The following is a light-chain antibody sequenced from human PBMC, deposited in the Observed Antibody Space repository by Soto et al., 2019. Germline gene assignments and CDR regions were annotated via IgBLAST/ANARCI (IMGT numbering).Light chain of an antibody. CDR3: QQNYSTPYT. Sequence: DLQMTQSPSSLSASVGDRVTVTCRSSQSISSYLNWYQQKPGEAPKLLIYAASSLQGGVPSRFSGSGSGTDCSLTISTLQPEDFATYYGQQNYSTPYTFGQGTLLE. J-gene: IGKJ2*01. CDR1: QSISSY. CDR2: AAS. V-gene: IGKV1-39*01.